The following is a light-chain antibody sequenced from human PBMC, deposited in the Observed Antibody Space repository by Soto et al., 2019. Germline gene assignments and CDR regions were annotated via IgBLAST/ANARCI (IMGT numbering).Light chain of an antibody. CDR1: QSVDTF. CDR3: QQRRNLLS. Sequence: VLTQSPDTLSLSPGDRATLSCRASQSVDTFLSWYQQKPGQAPRLFIYDSSTRAAGIPDRFSGSGSGTDFTLTISSLEPEDFAVYYCQQRRNLLSFGGGTKVDIK. J-gene: IGKJ4*01. CDR2: DSS. V-gene: IGKV3-11*01.